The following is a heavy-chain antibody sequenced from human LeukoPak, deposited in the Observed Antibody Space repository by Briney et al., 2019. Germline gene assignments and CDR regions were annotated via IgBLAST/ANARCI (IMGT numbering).Heavy chain of an antibody. Sequence: PSETLSLTCAVYGGSFSSSNYYWGWIRQPPGKGLEWIASIHYSETAYYNPSLKSRVTISVDTSKNHFSLKLSSVTAADTAVYYCARGPTYQPIDFWGQGTLVTVSS. CDR2: IHYSETA. J-gene: IGHJ4*02. CDR3: ARGPTYQPIDF. CDR1: GGSFSSSNYY. D-gene: IGHD2-2*01. V-gene: IGHV4-39*02.